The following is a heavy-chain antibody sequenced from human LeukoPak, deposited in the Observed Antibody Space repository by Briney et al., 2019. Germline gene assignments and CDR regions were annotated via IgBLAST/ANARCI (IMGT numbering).Heavy chain of an antibody. CDR3: ARGPDYGDSLAYSDY. J-gene: IGHJ4*02. CDR2: IYNRGST. Sequence: SETLSLTCTVSGGSISSYYWSWIRQPPGKGLEWIGYIYNRGSTNYNPSLKSRVTISVDTSKNQFSLKLSSVTAADTAVYYCARGPDYGDSLAYSDYWGQGTLVTVSS. D-gene: IGHD4-17*01. CDR1: GGSISSYY. V-gene: IGHV4-59*01.